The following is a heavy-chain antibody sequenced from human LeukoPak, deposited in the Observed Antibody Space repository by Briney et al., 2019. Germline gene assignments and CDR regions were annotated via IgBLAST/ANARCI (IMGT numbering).Heavy chain of an antibody. CDR1: GGSFSGYY. D-gene: IGHD2-2*01. V-gene: IGHV4-34*01. Sequence: KPSETLSLTCAVYGGSFSGYYWSWIRQPPGKGLEWIGEINHSGSTNYNPSLKSRVTISVDTSQNQFSLKLSSVTAADTAVYYCARYCSSTSLYCYSYMDVWGKGNTVTVSS. CDR3: ARYCSSTSLYCYSYMDV. CDR2: INHSGST. J-gene: IGHJ6*03.